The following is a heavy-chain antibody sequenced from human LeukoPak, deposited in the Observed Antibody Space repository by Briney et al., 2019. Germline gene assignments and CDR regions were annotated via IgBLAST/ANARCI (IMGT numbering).Heavy chain of an antibody. Sequence: ASVKVSCKASGFPLSTYAIHWVRQAPGQSLEWVGWINAGNGKTEYAQKLHDRVTITRDTSASTADMELSSLRSEDTAVYYCARASIVATRYYSYGMDVWGKGTTVIVSS. CDR3: ARASIVATRYYSYGMDV. CDR2: INAGNGKT. D-gene: IGHD5-12*01. J-gene: IGHJ6*04. CDR1: GFPLSTYA. V-gene: IGHV1-3*01.